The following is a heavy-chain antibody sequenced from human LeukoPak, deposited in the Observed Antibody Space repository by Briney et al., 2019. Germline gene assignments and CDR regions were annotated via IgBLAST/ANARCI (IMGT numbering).Heavy chain of an antibody. D-gene: IGHD2-15*01. CDR1: GFTFSSYA. J-gene: IGHJ6*02. CDR3: AKVVAVALHYYYGMDV. CDR2: ISGSGGST. V-gene: IGHV3-23*01. Sequence: PGGSLRLSCAASGFTFSSYAMSWVRQAPGKGLEWVSAISGSGGSTYYADSVKGRFTISRDNSKNTLYLQMNSLRAEDTAVYYCAKVVAVALHYYYGMDVWGQGTTVTVSS.